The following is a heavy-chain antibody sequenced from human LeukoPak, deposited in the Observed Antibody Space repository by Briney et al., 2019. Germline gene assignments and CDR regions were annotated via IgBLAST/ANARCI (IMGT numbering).Heavy chain of an antibody. Sequence: GGLVRLSCAASGFTFSSYSMNWVRQAPGKGLGWVSSISSSMSYIYYADSVKGRFTISRDNAKNTVYLQMNSLRAEDTAVYYCATSRTFDYWGQGTLVTVSS. CDR3: ATSRTFDY. CDR2: ISSSMSYI. D-gene: IGHD1-1*01. V-gene: IGHV3-21*01. J-gene: IGHJ4*02. CDR1: GFTFSSYS.